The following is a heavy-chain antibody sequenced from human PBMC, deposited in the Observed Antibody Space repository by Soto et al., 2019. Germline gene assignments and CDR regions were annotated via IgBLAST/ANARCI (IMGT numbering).Heavy chain of an antibody. CDR1: GFTFSSYG. V-gene: IGHV3-30*18. D-gene: IGHD3-3*01. CDR3: AKAVVRFLEWLDYFDY. J-gene: IGHJ4*02. CDR2: ISYDGNNK. Sequence: ESGGGVVQPGRSLRLSCAASGFTFSSYGMHWVRQAPGKGLEWVAVISYDGNNKYYADSVKGRFTISRDNSKNTLYVQMNSLRAEDTAVYYCAKAVVRFLEWLDYFDYWGQGTLVTVSS.